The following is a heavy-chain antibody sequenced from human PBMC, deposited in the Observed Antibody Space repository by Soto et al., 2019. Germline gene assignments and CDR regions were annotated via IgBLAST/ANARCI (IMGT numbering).Heavy chain of an antibody. V-gene: IGHV1-58*02. CDR1: GFTFTSSA. J-gene: IGHJ3*02. CDR2: IVVGSGNT. Sequence: QMQLVQSGPEVKKPGTSVKVSCKASGFTFTSSAMQWVRQARGQRLEWIGWIVVGSGNTNYAQKFQERVTITRDMSTSTAYMELSSLRSEDTAVYYCAAGSYSLGLLDAFDIWGQGTMVTVSS. D-gene: IGHD1-26*01. CDR3: AAGSYSLGLLDAFDI.